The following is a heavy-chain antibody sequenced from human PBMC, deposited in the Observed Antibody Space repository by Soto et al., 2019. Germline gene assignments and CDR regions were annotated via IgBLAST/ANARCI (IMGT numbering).Heavy chain of an antibody. Sequence: KTSETLSLTCTVSGGSISSYYWSWIRQPPGKGLEWIGYIYYSGSTNYNPSLKSRVTVSVDTSKNQFSLKLSSVTAADTAVYYCGGKNYDSSGYFDYWGQGTLVTVS. CDR1: GGSISSYY. D-gene: IGHD3-22*01. CDR3: GGKNYDSSGYFDY. CDR2: IYYSGST. J-gene: IGHJ4*02. V-gene: IGHV4-59*01.